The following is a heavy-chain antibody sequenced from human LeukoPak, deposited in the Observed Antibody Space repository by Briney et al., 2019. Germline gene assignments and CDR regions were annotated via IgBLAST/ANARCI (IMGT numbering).Heavy chain of an antibody. V-gene: IGHV4-34*01. CDR2: INHSGTT. J-gene: IGHJ5*02. CDR1: GGSFSSYY. CDR3: TRNNWFDP. Sequence: SETLSLTCAVYGGSFSSYYWSWIRQSPGKGLEWIGEINHSGTTKYNPSLKSRVTVSVDTPQNQYSLRLSSVTAADTAVYYCTRNNWFDPWGQGTLVTVSS.